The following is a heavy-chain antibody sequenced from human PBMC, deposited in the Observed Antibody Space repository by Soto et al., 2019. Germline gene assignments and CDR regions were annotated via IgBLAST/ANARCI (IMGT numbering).Heavy chain of an antibody. D-gene: IGHD6-6*01. Sequence: PGGSLRLSCAASGFTFSNYAVIWVRQAPGKGLEWVSSISGSGASTFYADSVKGRFTISRDNSRNTLYLVMISLRADDTAVYYCAKAMTPHTSSSIPGWGQGTLVTVSS. CDR2: ISGSGAST. CDR1: GFTFSNYA. V-gene: IGHV3-23*01. J-gene: IGHJ4*02. CDR3: AKAMTPHTSSSIPG.